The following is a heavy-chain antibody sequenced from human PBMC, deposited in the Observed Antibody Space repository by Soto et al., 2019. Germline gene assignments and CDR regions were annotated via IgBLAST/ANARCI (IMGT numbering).Heavy chain of an antibody. Sequence: GESLKISCKASGYSCISYWIGWVRQMPGKGLEWMGIIYPVDSDTRYSPSFQGQVTISADKSISTAYLQWSSLKTSDTAMYFCARGLGNYMDVWGKGTTVTVSS. D-gene: IGHD2-15*01. CDR3: ARGLGNYMDV. V-gene: IGHV5-51*01. J-gene: IGHJ6*03. CDR2: IYPVDSDT. CDR1: GYSCISYW.